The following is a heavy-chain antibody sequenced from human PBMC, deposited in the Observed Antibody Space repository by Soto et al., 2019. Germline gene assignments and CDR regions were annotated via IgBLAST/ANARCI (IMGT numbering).Heavy chain of an antibody. CDR1: GFSLSTREVG. CDR2: IYWDDSK. V-gene: IGHV2-5*02. D-gene: IGHD1-26*01. CDR3: AHASDGTSRY. J-gene: IGHJ4*02. Sequence: QITLKESGPTLVKPTQTLTLTCTFSGFSLSTREVGVGWIRQPPGKALEWLAVIYWDDSKHYSPSLKSRVTITKATSKNQVVLAVTNMDPVDTAIYYCAHASDGTSRYWGQGTLVTVSS.